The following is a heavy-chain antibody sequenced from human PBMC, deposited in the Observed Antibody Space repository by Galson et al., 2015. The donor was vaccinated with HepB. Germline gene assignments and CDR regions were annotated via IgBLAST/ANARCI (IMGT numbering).Heavy chain of an antibody. Sequence: SLRLSCAASGFTFSDAWMSWVRQAPGKGLEWVGRIKSKTDGGTTDYAAPVKGRFTISRDDSKTMLYLQMNSLKTEDTAVYYCATEDIAAPGAVIQGSFDYWGQGTLVTVSS. CDR3: ATEDIAAPGAVIQGSFDY. CDR1: GFTFSDAW. CDR2: IKSKTDGGTT. V-gene: IGHV3-15*01. J-gene: IGHJ4*02. D-gene: IGHD6-13*01.